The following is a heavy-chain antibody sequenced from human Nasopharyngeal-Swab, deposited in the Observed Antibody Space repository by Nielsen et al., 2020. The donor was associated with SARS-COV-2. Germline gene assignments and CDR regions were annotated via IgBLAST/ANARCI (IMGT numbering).Heavy chain of an antibody. CDR1: GGSFSGYY. J-gene: IGHJ4*02. Sequence: GSLRLSCAVYGGSFSGYYWSWIRQPPGKGLEWIGEINHSGSTNYNPSLMSRATISGDTSKNQISLKLTSVTAADTAVYYCARGRSDSSYPLYWGQGSLVTVSS. CDR3: ARGRSDSSYPLY. V-gene: IGHV4-34*01. CDR2: INHSGST. D-gene: IGHD3-22*01.